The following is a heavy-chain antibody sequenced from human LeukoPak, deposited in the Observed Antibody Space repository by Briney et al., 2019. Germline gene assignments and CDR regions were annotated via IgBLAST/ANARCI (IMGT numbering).Heavy chain of an antibody. J-gene: IGHJ5*02. CDR2: VHYSGSA. CDR3: AGFGTYGANWFDP. Sequence: SETLSLTCTVSGAPISTYYWCWVRQPPGKGLEWIGYVHYSGSANYSPSLKSRVTMLTDTSKNHFSLKLTSVTTADTAVYYCAGFGTYGANWFDPWGQGTLVTVSS. V-gene: IGHV4-59*01. CDR1: GAPISTYY. D-gene: IGHD1/OR15-1a*01.